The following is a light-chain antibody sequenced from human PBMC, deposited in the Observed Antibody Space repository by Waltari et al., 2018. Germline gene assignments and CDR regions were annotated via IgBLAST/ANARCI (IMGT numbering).Light chain of an antibody. CDR1: SSDIGTYNY. CDR2: DVN. V-gene: IGLV2-14*01. CDR3: SSYRSSVIYV. J-gene: IGLJ1*01. Sequence: QSALTQPASVSGSPGQSITISCTGTSSDIGTYNYVSWYQQRPGQAPKLMIYDVNNRPSGVSSRCSGSKSGNTASRTISGLQSEDEAEYYCSSYRSSVIYVFGTGTKVTVL.